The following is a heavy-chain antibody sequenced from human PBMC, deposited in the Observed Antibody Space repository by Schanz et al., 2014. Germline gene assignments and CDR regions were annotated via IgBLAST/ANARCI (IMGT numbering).Heavy chain of an antibody. CDR2: INPNSGGT. V-gene: IGHV1-2*06. J-gene: IGHJ3*02. CDR1: GYTFTGYS. CDR3: IQSPVPMAFDM. Sequence: QVQLVQSGADVKKPGASVKVSCKASGYTFTGYSMHWVRQAPGQGLEWMGRINPNSGGTNYAQKFRGRVTMTRYTAISTAYMELSRLGYEDTAVYYCIQSPVPMAFDMWGQGTKVTVSS.